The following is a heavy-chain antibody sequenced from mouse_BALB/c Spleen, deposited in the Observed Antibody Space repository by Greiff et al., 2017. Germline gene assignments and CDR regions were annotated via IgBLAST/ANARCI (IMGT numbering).Heavy chain of an antibody. CDR2: ISYDGSN. J-gene: IGHJ3*01. V-gene: IGHV3-6*02. CDR1: GYSITSGYY. CDR3: ARDDWFAD. Sequence: EVKLQESGPGLVKPSQSLSLTCSVTGYSITSGYYGNWIRQFPGIKLEWMGYISYDGSNNYNPSLKNRISITRDTSKNQFFLKLNSVTTEDTVTYYFARDDWFADWGQGTLVTGSA.